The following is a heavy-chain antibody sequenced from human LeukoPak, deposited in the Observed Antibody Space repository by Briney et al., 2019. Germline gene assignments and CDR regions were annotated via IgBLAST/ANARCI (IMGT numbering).Heavy chain of an antibody. Sequence: QPGRSLRLSCAASGFTFSSYAMHWVRQAPGKGLEWVAVISYDGSNKYYADSVKGRFTISRDNSKNTLYLQMNSLRAEDTAVYYCARVGSVTSITMIEFDYWGQGTLVTVSS. CDR3: ARVGSVTSITMIEFDY. D-gene: IGHD3-22*01. J-gene: IGHJ4*02. CDR1: GFTFSSYA. CDR2: ISYDGSNK. V-gene: IGHV3-30-3*01.